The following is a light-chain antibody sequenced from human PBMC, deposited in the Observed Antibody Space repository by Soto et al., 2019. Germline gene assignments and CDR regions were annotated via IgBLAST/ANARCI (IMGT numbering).Light chain of an antibody. CDR2: DAS. V-gene: IGKV3-11*01. CDR1: QSISTY. CDR3: QQRSDWPPLFT. Sequence: EIVLTQSPATLSLSPGERATLSCRASQSISTYLAWYQQRPGQAPRLLIHDASTTATGIPARFSGSGSGTDFTLTISNLEPEDFAFYYCQQRSDWPPLFTFGPGTKLDVK. J-gene: IGKJ3*01.